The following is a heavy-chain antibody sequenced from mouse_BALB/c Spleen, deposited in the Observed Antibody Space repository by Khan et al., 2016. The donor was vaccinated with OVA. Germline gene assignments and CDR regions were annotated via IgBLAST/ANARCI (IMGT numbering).Heavy chain of an antibody. CDR3: ARDGSRYNYAMDY. CDR1: GYSITSDYA. Sequence: EVQLQESGPGLVKPSQSLSLTCTVTGYSITSDYAWNWIRQFPGNKLEWMGYINYSGSTNYNPALQSRISITRDTSKNQFFLQLNSVTTADTATYYCARDGSRYNYAMDYGGQGTSVTVSS. V-gene: IGHV3-2*02. CDR2: INYSGST. J-gene: IGHJ4*01. D-gene: IGHD2-3*01.